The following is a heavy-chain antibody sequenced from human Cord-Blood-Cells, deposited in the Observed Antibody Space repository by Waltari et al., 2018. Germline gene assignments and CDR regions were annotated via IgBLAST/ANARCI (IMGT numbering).Heavy chain of an antibody. Sequence: QVQLVQSGAEVKKPGSAVKVSCKASGGTFSRYAISWVRQAPGQGLEWMGGIIPIFGTANDAQKFQGRVTITADESTSTAYMELSSLRSEDTAVYYCARVGITIFGVTDYYYMDVWGKGTTVTVSS. J-gene: IGHJ6*03. D-gene: IGHD3-3*01. CDR1: GGTFSRYA. V-gene: IGHV1-69*01. CDR3: ARVGITIFGVTDYYYMDV. CDR2: IIPIFGTA.